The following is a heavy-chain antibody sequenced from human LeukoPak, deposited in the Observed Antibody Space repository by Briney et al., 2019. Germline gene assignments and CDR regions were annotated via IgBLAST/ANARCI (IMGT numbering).Heavy chain of an antibody. J-gene: IGHJ4*02. D-gene: IGHD3-22*01. V-gene: IGHV3-23*01. CDR1: GFSFSNYG. CDR3: AKDFYYYDPKYFDY. CDR2: IIGSGGTT. Sequence: PGGSLRLSCAASGFSFSNYGMNWVRQAPGKGLEWVSGIIGSGGTTYYADSVKGRFTISRDNSKNTLYLQMNSLRAEDTAVYYCAKDFYYYDPKYFDYWGQGTLVTVSS.